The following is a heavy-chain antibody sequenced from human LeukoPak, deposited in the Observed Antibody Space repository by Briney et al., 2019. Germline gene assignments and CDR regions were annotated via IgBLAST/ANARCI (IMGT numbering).Heavy chain of an antibody. V-gene: IGHV3-53*01. CDR2: IYSGGST. CDR1: GLTVSSNC. J-gene: IGHJ4*02. D-gene: IGHD3-22*01. CDR3: ARRAGDYSHPYDY. Sequence: GGSLRLSCAASGLTVSSNCMSWVRQAPGKGLEWVSFIYSGGSTYYTDSVKGRFTISRDNSKNTLYLQMNSPRAEDTAVYYCARRAGDYSHPYDYWGQEILVTVSS.